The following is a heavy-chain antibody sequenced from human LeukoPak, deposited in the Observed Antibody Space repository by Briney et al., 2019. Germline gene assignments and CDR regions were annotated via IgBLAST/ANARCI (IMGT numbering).Heavy chain of an antibody. J-gene: IGHJ4*02. V-gene: IGHV3-30*02. CDR2: IRYDGSNK. D-gene: IGHD3-22*01. CDR1: GFTFSSYG. Sequence: GGSLRLSCAASGFTFSSYGMHWVRQAPGKGLEWVAFIRYDGSNKYYADSVKGRFTISRDNSKNTLYLQMNSLRAEDTAVYYCARDRGDGYYYDSSGYSDYWGQGTLVTVSS. CDR3: ARDRGDGYYYDSSGYSDY.